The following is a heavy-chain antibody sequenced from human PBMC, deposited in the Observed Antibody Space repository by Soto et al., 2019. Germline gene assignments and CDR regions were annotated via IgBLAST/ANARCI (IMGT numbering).Heavy chain of an antibody. D-gene: IGHD7-27*01. CDR2: IGGTSGST. Sequence: EVQLLESGGGLVQPGGSLRLSCVASGFTFSNFVMGWVRRAPGKGLEWVSAIGGTSGSTYYADSVKGRLTISRDNSKDTLFLQMNSLGAEDTALYYCAKRRGDGYFDLWGRGTLVTVSS. J-gene: IGHJ2*01. CDR3: AKRRGDGYFDL. V-gene: IGHV3-23*01. CDR1: GFTFSNFV.